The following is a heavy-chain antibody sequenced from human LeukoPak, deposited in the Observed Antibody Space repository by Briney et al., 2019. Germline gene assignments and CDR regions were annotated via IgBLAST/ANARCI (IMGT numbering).Heavy chain of an antibody. CDR3: ARGYDILTGYHPLDY. V-gene: IGHV4-4*02. CDR1: GDSISSRNW. D-gene: IGHD3-9*01. J-gene: IGHJ4*02. Sequence: SGTLSLTCAVSGDSISSRNWWSWVRQPPGKGLEWIGEIYHSGRTNHNPSLKSRVTISVDKSKNQFSLRLNSVTAADTAVYYCARGYDILTGYHPLDYWGQGTLVTVSS. CDR2: IYHSGRT.